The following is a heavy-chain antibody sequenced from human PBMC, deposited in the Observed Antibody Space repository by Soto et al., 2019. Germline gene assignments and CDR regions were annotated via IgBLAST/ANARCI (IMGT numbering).Heavy chain of an antibody. CDR1: GYTFTSYY. J-gene: IGHJ3*02. Sequence: ASVKVSCKASGYTFTSYYMHWGRQAPEQGLEWMGIINPSGGSTSYAQKFQGRVTMTRDTSTSTVYMELSSLRSEDTAVYYCARDRRYDFWSKGDAFDIWGQGTMVTVSS. V-gene: IGHV1-46*01. CDR3: ARDRRYDFWSKGDAFDI. D-gene: IGHD3-3*01. CDR2: INPSGGST.